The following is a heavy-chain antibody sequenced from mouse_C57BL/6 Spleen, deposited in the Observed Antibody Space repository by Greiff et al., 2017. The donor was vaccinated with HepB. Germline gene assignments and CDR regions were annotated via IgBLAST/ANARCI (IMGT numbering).Heavy chain of an antibody. CDR3: AKDSSGYVGFAY. CDR1: GYTFTSYW. CDR2: INPSSGYT. D-gene: IGHD3-2*02. V-gene: IGHV1-7*01. J-gene: IGHJ3*01. Sequence: QVHVKQSGAELAKPGASVKLSCKASGYTFTSYWMHWVKQRPGQGLEWIGYINPSSGYTKYNQKFKDKATLTADKSSSTAYMQLSSLTYEDSAVYYCAKDSSGYVGFAYWGQGTLVTVSA.